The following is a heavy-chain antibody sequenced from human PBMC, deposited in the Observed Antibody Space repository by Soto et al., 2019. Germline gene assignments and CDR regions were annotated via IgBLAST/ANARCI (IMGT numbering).Heavy chain of an antibody. J-gene: IGHJ6*02. CDR3: TSRQFRSNYYYGMDV. CDR1: GFTFSSYD. V-gene: IGHV3-13*04. Sequence: EVQLVESGGGLVQPGGSLRLSCAASGFTFSSYDMHWVRQSSGKGLEWVSSIGTAGDTYYSGSVKGRFTVSRENAKNALYLQMNSLRAGDTAVYHCTSRQFRSNYYYGMDVWGQGITVTVSS. CDR2: IGTAGDT. D-gene: IGHD1-26*01.